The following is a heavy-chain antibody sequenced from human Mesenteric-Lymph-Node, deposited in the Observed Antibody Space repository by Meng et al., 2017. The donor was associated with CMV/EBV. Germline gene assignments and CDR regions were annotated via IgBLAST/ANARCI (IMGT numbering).Heavy chain of an antibody. V-gene: IGHV3-66*02. CDR3: ARPRRGGSAFDI. J-gene: IGHJ3*02. CDR2: IYTGGDT. CDR1: GFTFSSYS. D-gene: IGHD1-26*01. Sequence: GGSLRLSCAASGFTFSSYSMNWVRQAPGKGLEWVSVIYTGGDTYYADSVKGRFIISRDDSKNTLYLQMNSLRAEDTAVYYCARPRRGGSAFDIWGRGTMVTVSS.